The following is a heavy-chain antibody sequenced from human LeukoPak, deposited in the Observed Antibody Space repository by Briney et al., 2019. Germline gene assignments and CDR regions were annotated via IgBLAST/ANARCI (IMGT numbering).Heavy chain of an antibody. CDR3: ARLRGSAWGFFDY. CDR1: GFTFSSHW. Sequence: GGSLRLSCAASGFTFSSHWMHWVRQAPGKGLVWVSRINSDGSSTIYPDSVKGRFTISRDNAKNTLYLQMNSLRAEDTAVYYCARLRGSAWGFFDYWGQGALVTVSS. D-gene: IGHD6-19*01. V-gene: IGHV3-74*01. J-gene: IGHJ4*02. CDR2: INSDGSST.